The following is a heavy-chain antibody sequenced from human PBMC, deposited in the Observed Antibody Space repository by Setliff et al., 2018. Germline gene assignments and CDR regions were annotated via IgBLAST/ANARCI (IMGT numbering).Heavy chain of an antibody. Sequence: SETLSLTCTVSGGSISSSSYYWGWIRQPPGKGLEWIGSIYYSGSTYYNPSLKSRVTISVDTSKSQFSLKLSSVTAADTAVYYCALNPSWFGELFAWFDPWGQGTLVTVSS. CDR1: GGSISSSSYY. CDR3: ALNPSWFGELFAWFDP. V-gene: IGHV4-39*01. CDR2: IYYSGST. D-gene: IGHD3-10*01. J-gene: IGHJ5*02.